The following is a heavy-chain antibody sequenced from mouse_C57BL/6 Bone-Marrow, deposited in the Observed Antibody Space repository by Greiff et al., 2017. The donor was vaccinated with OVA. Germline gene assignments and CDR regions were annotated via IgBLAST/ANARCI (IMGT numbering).Heavy chain of an antibody. D-gene: IGHD2-2*01. V-gene: IGHV1-19*01. CDR1: GYTFTDYY. CDR2: INPYNGGT. CDR3: AREGGYGDY. J-gene: IGHJ2*01. Sequence: VHVKQSGPVLVKPGASVKMSCKASGYTFTDYYMNWVKQSHGKSLEWIGVINPYNGGTSYNQKFKGKATLTVDKSSSTAYMELNSLTSEDSAVYYCAREGGYGDYWGQGTTLTVSS.